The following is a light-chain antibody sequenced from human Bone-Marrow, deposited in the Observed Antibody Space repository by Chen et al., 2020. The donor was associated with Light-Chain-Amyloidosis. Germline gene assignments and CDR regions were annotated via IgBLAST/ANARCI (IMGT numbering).Light chain of an antibody. CDR2: WAS. CDR3: KEYRGSHQT. J-gene: IGKJ1*01. CDR1: QSVLHRSNNKNY. Sequence: DIVLTHSPDSLAVSLGERATINCKSSQSVLHRSNNKNYFAWYQQKPGQPPKLLIYWASTRESGVPDRVSGSGAVTDFTHTISSLQAGDVAVDYGKEYRGSHQTFGLGTKVES. V-gene: IGKV4-1*01.